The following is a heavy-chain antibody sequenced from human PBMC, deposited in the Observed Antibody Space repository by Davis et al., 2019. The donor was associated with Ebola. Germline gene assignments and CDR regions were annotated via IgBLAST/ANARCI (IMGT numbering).Heavy chain of an antibody. Sequence: SETLSLTCTVSGGSISSYYWSWIRQSPGKGLEWIGYVYYNGDTNYNPPLKSRVTISVDTSKNQFSLILSSVTAADTAVYYCARNYGSVALDYWGQGTLVSVSS. V-gene: IGHV4-59*08. J-gene: IGHJ4*02. CDR3: ARNYGSVALDY. D-gene: IGHD3-10*01. CDR1: GGSISSYY. CDR2: VYYNGDT.